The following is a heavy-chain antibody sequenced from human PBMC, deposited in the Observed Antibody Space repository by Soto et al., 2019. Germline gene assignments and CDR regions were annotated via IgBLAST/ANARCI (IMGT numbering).Heavy chain of an antibody. V-gene: IGHV3-64*01. J-gene: IGHJ4*02. D-gene: IGHD5-12*01. CDR3: ARRDGYNSDY. CDR2: ISSHGDST. Sequence: GGSLRLSCAASGFTFSNYAMHWVRQAPGKGLEYVSAISSHGDSTYYANSVKGRFTISRDNSKNTLYLQMGSLRTEDMAVYYCARRDGYNSDYWGQGTLVNVSS. CDR1: GFTFSNYA.